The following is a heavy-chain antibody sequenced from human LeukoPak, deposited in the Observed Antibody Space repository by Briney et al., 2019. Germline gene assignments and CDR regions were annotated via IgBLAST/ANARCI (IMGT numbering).Heavy chain of an antibody. CDR3: ARLNYYDSSGYANYFDY. J-gene: IGHJ4*02. V-gene: IGHV5-51*01. CDR1: GYSFTSYW. Sequence: GESLKISCQGSGYSFTSYWIGWVRQMPGKGLEWMGIIYPGDSDTRYSPSFQGQVTISADKSISTAYLQWSSLKASDTAMYYCARLNYYDSSGYANYFDYWGQGTLVTVSS. CDR2: IYPGDSDT. D-gene: IGHD3-22*01.